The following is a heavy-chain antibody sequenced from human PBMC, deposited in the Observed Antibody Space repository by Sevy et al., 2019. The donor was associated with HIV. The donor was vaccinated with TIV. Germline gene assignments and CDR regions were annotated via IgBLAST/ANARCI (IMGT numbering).Heavy chain of an antibody. V-gene: IGHV3-48*01. CDR2: ISSSSSTI. CDR3: AREPVIAAAGTFDY. D-gene: IGHD6-13*01. J-gene: IGHJ4*02. Sequence: GGSLRLSCAASGFTISSYSMNWVRQAPGKGLEWVSYISSSSSTIYYADSVKGRFTISRDNAKNSLYLQMNSLRAEDTAVYYCAREPVIAAAGTFDYWGQGTLVTVSS. CDR1: GFTISSYS.